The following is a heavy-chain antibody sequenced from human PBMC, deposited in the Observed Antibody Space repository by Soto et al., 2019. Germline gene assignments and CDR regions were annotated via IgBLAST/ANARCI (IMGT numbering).Heavy chain of an antibody. J-gene: IGHJ5*02. CDR1: GYTFTSYD. Sequence: QVQLVQSGAEVKKPGASVKVSCKASGYTFTSYDINWVRQATGQGLEWMGWMNPNSGNTGYAQKFQDRVTMTRNTSISTAYMELSSLRSEDTAVYYCARERAAAGSNWFDPWGQGTLVTVSS. CDR2: MNPNSGNT. CDR3: ARERAAAGSNWFDP. D-gene: IGHD6-13*01. V-gene: IGHV1-8*01.